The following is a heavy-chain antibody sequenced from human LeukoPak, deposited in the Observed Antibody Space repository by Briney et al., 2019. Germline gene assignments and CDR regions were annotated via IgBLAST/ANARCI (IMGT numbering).Heavy chain of an antibody. Sequence: SGGSLRLSCAASGFTFSSYAMHWVRQAPGKGLEWVAVISYDGSNKYYADSVKGRFTISRDNSKNTLYLQMNSLRAEDTAVYYCARGSCGYYYEYYFDYWGQGTLVTVSS. V-gene: IGHV3-30-3*01. CDR2: ISYDGSNK. CDR1: GFTFSSYA. CDR3: ARGSCGYYYEYYFDY. J-gene: IGHJ4*02. D-gene: IGHD3-22*01.